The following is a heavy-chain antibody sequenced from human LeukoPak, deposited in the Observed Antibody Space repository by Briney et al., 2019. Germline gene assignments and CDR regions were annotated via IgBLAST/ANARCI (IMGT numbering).Heavy chain of an antibody. CDR3: SRQVAHGTGWRYDF. V-gene: IGHV4-39*01. J-gene: IGHJ4*02. Sequence: SSETLSLPCTVSGGSISSSSYYWGWIRQSPGKGLEWIGNAFYSGSTYYNPSLQSRVTISVDTSKNQFSLKLSSVTAADTAIYYCSRQVAHGTGWRYDFWGQGTLVTVSS. CDR2: AFYSGST. D-gene: IGHD6-19*01. CDR1: GGSISSSSYY.